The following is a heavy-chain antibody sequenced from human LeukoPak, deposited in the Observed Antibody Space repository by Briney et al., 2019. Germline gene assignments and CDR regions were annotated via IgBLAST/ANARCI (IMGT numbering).Heavy chain of an antibody. CDR3: ARDAALEMATIGDY. D-gene: IGHD5-24*01. J-gene: IGHJ4*02. CDR2: INPNSGGT. CDR1: GHTFTGYY. Sequence: ASVKVSCKASGHTFTGYYMHWVRQAPGQGLEWMGWINPNSGGTNYAQKFQGRVTMTRDTSISTAYMELSRLRSDDTAVYYCARDAALEMATIGDYWGQGTLVTVSS. V-gene: IGHV1-2*02.